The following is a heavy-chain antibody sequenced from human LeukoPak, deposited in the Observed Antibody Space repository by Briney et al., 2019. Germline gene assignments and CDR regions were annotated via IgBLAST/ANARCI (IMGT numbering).Heavy chain of an antibody. CDR1: GYNFPIYW. CDR3: ARRPYYYGMDV. J-gene: IGHJ6*02. CDR2: IYPDDSNT. Sequence: GESLKISCQGSGYNFPIYWIGWVRQMPGQGLEWMGIIYPDDSNTIYGPSFQGQVTISADKSINTAYLQWSNLKASDTAIYYCARRPYYYGMDVWGQGTAVTVSS. V-gene: IGHV5-51*01.